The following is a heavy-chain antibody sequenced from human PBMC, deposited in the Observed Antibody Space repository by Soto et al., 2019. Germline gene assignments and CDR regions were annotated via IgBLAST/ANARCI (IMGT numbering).Heavy chain of an antibody. D-gene: IGHD3-10*01. J-gene: IGHJ5*02. CDR2: VYHSGGV. CDR3: ARRLNLGSFDH. CDR1: GVSLTGYH. V-gene: IGHV4-59*01. Sequence: SETLSLTCNVSGVSLTGYHWNWIRQPPGKTLEWIGFVYHSGGVSYNPSLKGRASISVDRSKNQFPLRLSSVTASDTAVYYCARRLNLGSFDHWGQGTLVTVSS.